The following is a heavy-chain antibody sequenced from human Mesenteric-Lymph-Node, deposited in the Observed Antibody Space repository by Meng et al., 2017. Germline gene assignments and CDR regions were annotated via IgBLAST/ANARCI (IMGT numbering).Heavy chain of an antibody. D-gene: IGHD5-12*01. V-gene: IGHV3-72*01. CDR1: GFSFSDHY. J-gene: IGHJ4*02. Sequence: GESLKISCAASGFSFSDHYMDWVRQAPGKGLQWVGRSRNKANLYTTQYAASVKGRFTISRDNAKNSLYLQMNSLRAEDTAVYYCMFGYGDYWGQGTLVTVSS. CDR3: MFGYGDY. CDR2: SRNKANLYTT.